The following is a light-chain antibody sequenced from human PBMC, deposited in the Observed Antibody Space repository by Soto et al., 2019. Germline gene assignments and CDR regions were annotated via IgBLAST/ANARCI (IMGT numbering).Light chain of an antibody. Sequence: QSALTQPASVSGSPGQSITISCTGTSSDVGGYNFVSWYQQHPGKAPRLIIYEVSSRPSGVSYLFSGSKSGNTASLTISGLQAEDEVDYFCSSYTLRNTLVLFGGGTKLTVL. J-gene: IGLJ3*02. CDR3: SSYTLRNTLVL. V-gene: IGLV2-14*01. CDR2: EVS. CDR1: SSDVGGYNF.